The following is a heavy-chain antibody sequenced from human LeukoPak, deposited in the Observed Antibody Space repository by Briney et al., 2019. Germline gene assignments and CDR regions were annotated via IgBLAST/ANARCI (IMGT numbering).Heavy chain of an antibody. J-gene: IGHJ4*02. CDR1: GFTFSDYY. V-gene: IGHV3-72*01. CDR2: SRNKANSYST. Sequence: GGSLRLSCAASGFTFSDYYMDWVRQAPGKALEWVARSRNKANSYSTEYAASVKGRFTISRDYSTNSLYLQMSSLKIEDTAVYYCVRASDYDKRSFDYWSQGTLVTVSS. D-gene: IGHD3-22*01. CDR3: VRASDYDKRSFDY.